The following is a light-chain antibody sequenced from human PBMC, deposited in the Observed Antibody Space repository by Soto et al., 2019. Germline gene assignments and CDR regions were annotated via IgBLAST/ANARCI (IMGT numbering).Light chain of an antibody. Sequence: DIVMTQSPDSLAVSLGERATINCQSSQNLFSSTNNNNYLAWYQQRPGQPPKLLIYWASTRESWVPDRFSGRGSGTDFTLTISSLQAEDVAVYYCQQYYGTPLTFGGGTKVEIK. CDR2: WAS. V-gene: IGKV4-1*01. CDR3: QQYYGTPLT. CDR1: QNLFSSTNNNNY. J-gene: IGKJ4*01.